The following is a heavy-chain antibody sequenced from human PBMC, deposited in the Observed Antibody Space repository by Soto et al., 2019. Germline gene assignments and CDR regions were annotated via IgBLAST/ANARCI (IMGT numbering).Heavy chain of an antibody. D-gene: IGHD6-13*01. Sequence: ASVKVSCKASGYSFTFYYIQWVRQAPGQGLEWMGWISTYSDDTNYAQRLQGRITMTTDTSTSTAYMELRSLRSDDTAVYYCARHAIASAVDYWGQGTLVTVSS. CDR1: GYSFTFYY. CDR2: ISTYSDDT. V-gene: IGHV1-18*04. J-gene: IGHJ4*02. CDR3: ARHAIASAVDY.